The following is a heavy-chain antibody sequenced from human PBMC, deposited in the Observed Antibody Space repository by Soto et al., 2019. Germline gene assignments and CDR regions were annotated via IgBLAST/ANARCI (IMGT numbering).Heavy chain of an antibody. J-gene: IGHJ4*02. CDR2: IYYSGNS. D-gene: IGHD2-15*01. Sequence: QVQLQESGPGLVKPSQTLSLTCTVSSDSITSGRYYWSWVRQHQGRGLEWIGYIYYSGNSYYNPSLKSRVTIVLDRSKCQFSLELNSVTAADTAVYYGARSGGSNSWYGVFDFWGQGTLVTVSS. V-gene: IGHV4-31*03. CDR1: SDSITSGRYY. CDR3: ARSGGSNSWYGVFDF.